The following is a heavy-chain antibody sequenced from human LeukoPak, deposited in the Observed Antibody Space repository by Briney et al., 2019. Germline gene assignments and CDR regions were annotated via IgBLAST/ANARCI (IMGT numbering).Heavy chain of an antibody. D-gene: IGHD5-12*01. J-gene: IGHJ4*02. CDR3: ARGAYSGYDLDY. V-gene: IGHV4-59*01. CDR1: GGSISSYY. CDR2: IYSNGST. Sequence: PSETLSLTCTVSGGSISSYYWTWIRQPPGKGLECIGYIYSNGSTNYNPSLKSRVTISVHMSKNQFSVKLSSVTAADTAVYYCARGAYSGYDLDYWGQGTLVTVSS.